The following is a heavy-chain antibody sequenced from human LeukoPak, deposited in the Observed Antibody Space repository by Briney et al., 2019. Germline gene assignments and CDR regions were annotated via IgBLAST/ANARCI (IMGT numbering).Heavy chain of an antibody. Sequence: ASVKVSCKESGYTFTSYYMHWVRQAPGKGLEWMGGFDPEDGETIYAQKFQGRVTMTEDTSTDTAYMELSSLRSEDTAVYYCATRGGHDYGDYVDRVYFDYWGQGTLVTVSS. CDR2: FDPEDGET. CDR3: ATRGGHDYGDYVDRVYFDY. J-gene: IGHJ4*02. D-gene: IGHD4-17*01. V-gene: IGHV1-24*01. CDR1: GYTFTSYY.